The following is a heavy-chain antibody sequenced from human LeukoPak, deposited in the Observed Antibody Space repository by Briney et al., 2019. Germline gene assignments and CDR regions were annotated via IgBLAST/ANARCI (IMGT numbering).Heavy chain of an antibody. D-gene: IGHD2-21*02. CDR3: ARGRTSIVVVTAQTDAFDI. Sequence: PSETLSLTCTVSGDSFSNGGYYWSWLRQHPGTGLEGIGYMYYSGSTYYNPSLKSRVTISVDTSKNQFSLKLSSVTAADTAVYYCARGRTSIVVVTAQTDAFDIWGQGTMVTVSS. V-gene: IGHV4-31*03. CDR1: GDSFSNGGYY. CDR2: MYYSGST. J-gene: IGHJ3*02.